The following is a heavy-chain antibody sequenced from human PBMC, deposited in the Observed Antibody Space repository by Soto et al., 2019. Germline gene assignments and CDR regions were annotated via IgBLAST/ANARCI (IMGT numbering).Heavy chain of an antibody. V-gene: IGHV2-5*01. J-gene: IGHJ5*02. CDR2: IYWNDDK. CDR3: AHHTITPATNWFAP. CDR1: GFSLTTSGVG. Sequence: SGPTLVNPTQTLTLTCTFSGFSLTTSGVGVGWIRQPPGKALEWLALIYWNDDKRYSPSLKGRLIITKDTSKNQVVLAMTNMDPVDTATYYCAHHTITPATNWFAPWGLGTLLTVSS. D-gene: IGHD2-2*01.